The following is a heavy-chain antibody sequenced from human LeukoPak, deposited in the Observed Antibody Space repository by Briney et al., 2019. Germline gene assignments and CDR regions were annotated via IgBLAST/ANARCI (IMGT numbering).Heavy chain of an antibody. D-gene: IGHD6-13*01. CDR2: ISGSGGTI. V-gene: IGHV3-48*03. J-gene: IGHJ4*02. Sequence: GGSLRLSCVTSGFTFSSYVMNWIRQAPGKGLEWVSHISGSGGTIYYADSVNGRFTISRDNAKNSLYLEMNSLRAEDTAVYYCARFSSTWDDYWGRGTLVTVSS. CDR3: ARFSSTWDDY. CDR1: GFTFSSYV.